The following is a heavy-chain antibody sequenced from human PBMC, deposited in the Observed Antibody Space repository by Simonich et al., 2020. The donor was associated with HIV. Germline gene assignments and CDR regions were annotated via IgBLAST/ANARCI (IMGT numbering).Heavy chain of an antibody. CDR1: GGSFSGYY. Sequence: QVQLQQWGAGLLKPSETLSLTCAVYGGSFSGYYWSGIRQPPGKGLEWIAKINKSGSNNYTPPLKSRVTRAVDTSKNQFSLKLSSVTAADTAVYYCARSPYYYDISGDLDYWGQGTLVTVSS. J-gene: IGHJ4*02. V-gene: IGHV4-34*01. D-gene: IGHD3-22*01. CDR3: ARSPYYYDISGDLDY. CDR2: INKSGSN.